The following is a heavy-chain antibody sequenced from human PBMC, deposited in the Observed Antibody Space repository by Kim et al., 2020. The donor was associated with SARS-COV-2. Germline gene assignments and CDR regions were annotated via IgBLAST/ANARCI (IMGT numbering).Heavy chain of an antibody. D-gene: IGHD2-15*01. J-gene: IGHJ4*02. V-gene: IGHV3-30*02. CDR3: AKERRGVVVVAADY. Sequence: ADSVQGRFTICRDKSKNTLYLQMNSLRAEGTAVYYCAKERRGVVVVAADYWGQGTLVTVSS.